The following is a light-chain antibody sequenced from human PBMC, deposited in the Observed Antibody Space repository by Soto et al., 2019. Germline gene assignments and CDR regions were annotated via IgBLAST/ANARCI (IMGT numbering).Light chain of an antibody. CDR3: QTWSTDIRV. V-gene: IGLV4-69*01. Sequence: QSVLTQSPSASASLGASVKLTCTLSRGHNNCAVAWYQHQPQKGPRYLMKLNSDGSHSKGDGIPNRFSDSSSGAERYLTISSLQSEDEADYYCQTWSTDIRVFGGGTKLTVL. CDR2: LNSDGSH. J-gene: IGLJ2*01. CDR1: RGHNNCA.